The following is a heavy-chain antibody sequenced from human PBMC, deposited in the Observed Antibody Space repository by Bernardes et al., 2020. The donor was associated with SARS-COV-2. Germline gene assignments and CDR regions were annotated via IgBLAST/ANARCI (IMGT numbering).Heavy chain of an antibody. J-gene: IGHJ5*02. D-gene: IGHD6-19*01. CDR3: ATGAVAGIVSWFDP. CDR1: GYTLTELS. Sequence: ASVKVSCKVSGYTLTELSMHWVRQAPGKGLEWMGGFDPEDGETIYAQKFQGRVTMTEDTSTDTAYMKLSSLRSEDTAVYYFATGAVAGIVSWFDPWGQGTLVTVSS. CDR2: FDPEDGET. V-gene: IGHV1-24*01.